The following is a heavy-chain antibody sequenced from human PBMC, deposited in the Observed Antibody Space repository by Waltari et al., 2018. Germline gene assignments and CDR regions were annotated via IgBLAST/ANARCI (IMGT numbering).Heavy chain of an antibody. CDR2: IKQDGSEK. CDR1: DFTLSTHC. D-gene: IGHD2-15*01. J-gene: IGHJ4*02. CDR3: VRGAVDN. Sequence: EVQLVESGGGLVQPGGALRLSLAASDFTLSTHCMSWARQAPGKGLEWVANIKQDGSEKYYVDSVKGRFTISRDNAKNSLYLQMNSLRAEDSAVYHCVRGAVDNWGQGTLVTVSS. V-gene: IGHV3-7*01.